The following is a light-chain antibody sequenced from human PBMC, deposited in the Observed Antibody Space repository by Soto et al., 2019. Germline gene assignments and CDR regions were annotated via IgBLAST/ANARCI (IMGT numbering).Light chain of an antibody. Sequence: EIVLTQSPGTLSLSPGERATLSCRASESVSDNYLAWYQQRSGQAPRLVIYGASSRASAVPDRFSGSGSGADFTLTISRLEPEDFAVYYCQQYGPSPLNFCGGPKVDI. V-gene: IGKV3-20*01. J-gene: IGKJ4*01. CDR1: ESVSDNY. CDR2: GAS. CDR3: QQYGPSPLN.